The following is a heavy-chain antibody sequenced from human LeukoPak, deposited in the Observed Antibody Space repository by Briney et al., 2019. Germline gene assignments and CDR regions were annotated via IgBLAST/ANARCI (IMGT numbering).Heavy chain of an antibody. J-gene: IGHJ4*02. CDR3: AKDTSIGRYCTNGVCSPSDY. D-gene: IGHD2-8*01. CDR2: ISDSGGST. Sequence: GGSLRLSCAASGFTFSSYAMSWVRQAPGKGLEWVSAISDSGGSTYYADSVKGRFTISRDNSKNTLYLQMNSLRAEDTAVYYCAKDTSIGRYCTNGVCSPSDYWGQGTLVTVSS. V-gene: IGHV3-23*01. CDR1: GFTFSSYA.